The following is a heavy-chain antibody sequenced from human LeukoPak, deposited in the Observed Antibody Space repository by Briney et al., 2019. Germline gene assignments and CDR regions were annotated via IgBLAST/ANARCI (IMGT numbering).Heavy chain of an antibody. CDR3: ARGYWSGENLFDY. J-gene: IGHJ4*02. Sequence: GASVKVSCKASGGTFSSYAISWVRQAPGQGLEWMGGIIPIFGTANYAQKFQGRVTITTDESTSTAYMELSSLRSEDTAVYYCARGYWSGENLFDYWGQGTLVTVSS. CDR2: IIPIFGTA. D-gene: IGHD3-3*01. V-gene: IGHV1-69*05. CDR1: GGTFSSYA.